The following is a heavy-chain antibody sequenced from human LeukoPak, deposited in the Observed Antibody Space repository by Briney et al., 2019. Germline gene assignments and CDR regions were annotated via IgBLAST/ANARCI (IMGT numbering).Heavy chain of an antibody. J-gene: IGHJ4*02. D-gene: IGHD6-13*01. CDR2: ISGSGGST. CDR1: GFTFTNYA. Sequence: GGSLRLSCAASGFTFTNYAMNRVRQAPGKGLEWVSTISGSGGSTYSADSVKGRFTISRDNSKNTLYLQMNSLRAEDTAVYFCAKGGYASSYYFDYWGQGTLVTVSS. V-gene: IGHV3-23*01. CDR3: AKGGYASSYYFDY.